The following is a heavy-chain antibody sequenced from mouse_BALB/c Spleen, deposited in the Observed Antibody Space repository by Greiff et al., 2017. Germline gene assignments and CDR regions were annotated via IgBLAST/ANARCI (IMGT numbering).Heavy chain of an antibody. CDR1: GFTFSDYY. D-gene: IGHD2-4*01. J-gene: IGHJ4*01. CDR3: AREGTDSVAMDY. V-gene: IGHV5-4*02. CDR2: ISDGGSYT. Sequence: EVQVVESGGGLVKPGGSLKLSCAASGFTFSDYYMYWVRQTPEKRLEWVATISDGGSYTYYPDSVKGRFTISRDNAKNNLYLQMSSLKSEDTAMYYCAREGTDSVAMDYWGQGTSVTVSS.